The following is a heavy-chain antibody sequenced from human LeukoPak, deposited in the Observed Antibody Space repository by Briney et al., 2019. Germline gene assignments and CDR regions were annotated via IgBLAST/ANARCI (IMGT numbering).Heavy chain of an antibody. CDR3: AKDRLKFCSGGSCYPTHAFDI. CDR1: GFTFSSYA. V-gene: IGHV3-30-3*01. CDR2: MSYDGSNK. Sequence: PGRSQRLSCAASGFTFSSYAMHWVRQAPGKGLEWVAVMSYDGSNKYYADSVKGRFTISRDNSKKTLYLQMNSLRAEDTAVYYCAKDRLKFCSGGSCYPTHAFDIWGQGTMVTVSS. J-gene: IGHJ3*02. D-gene: IGHD2-15*01.